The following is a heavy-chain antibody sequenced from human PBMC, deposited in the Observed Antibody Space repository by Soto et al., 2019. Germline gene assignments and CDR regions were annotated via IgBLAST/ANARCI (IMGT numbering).Heavy chain of an antibody. CDR1: GFTFSSYG. D-gene: IGHD2-2*01. Sequence: GGSLRLSCVGSGFTFSSYGMHWVRQAPGKGLECVAVISDTGSSHYYAASVEGRFTISRENSKNTLSLHMDRLRVEDTAVYYCAKDRGGDCPDNSCYFGADYWGQGTPVTSPQ. CDR3: AKDRGGDCPDNSCYFGADY. J-gene: IGHJ4*02. V-gene: IGHV3-30*18. CDR2: ISDTGSSH.